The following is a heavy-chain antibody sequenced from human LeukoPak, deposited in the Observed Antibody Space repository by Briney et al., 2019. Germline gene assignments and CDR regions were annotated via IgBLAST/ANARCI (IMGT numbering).Heavy chain of an antibody. J-gene: IGHJ3*02. CDR2: IYTSGST. CDR1: GGSISSGSYS. CDR3: ARDRPSIAASYAFDI. V-gene: IGHV4-61*02. D-gene: IGHD6-6*01. Sequence: SETLSLTCTVSGGSISSGSYSWSWIRQPAGKGLEWIGRIYTSGSTYYNPSLKSRVTISVDTSKNQFSLKLSSVTAADTAVYYCARDRPSIAASYAFDIWGQGTMVTVSS.